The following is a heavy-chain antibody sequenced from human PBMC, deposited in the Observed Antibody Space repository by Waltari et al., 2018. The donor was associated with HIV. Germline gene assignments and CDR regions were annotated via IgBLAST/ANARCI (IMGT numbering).Heavy chain of an antibody. CDR1: GGSISSGSYY. CDR3: ARGRIVGANGGWFDP. V-gene: IGHV4-61*02. CDR2: IYSFGTT. D-gene: IGHD1-26*01. J-gene: IGHJ5*02. Sequence: QVQLRESGPGLVKPSQTLSLTCTVSGGSISSGSYYWSWIRQPAGKGLEWIGRIYSFGTTNYNASLKSRVTISVDTSKNQFSLMLRSVTAADTAVYYCARGRIVGANGGWFDPWGQGTLVTVSS.